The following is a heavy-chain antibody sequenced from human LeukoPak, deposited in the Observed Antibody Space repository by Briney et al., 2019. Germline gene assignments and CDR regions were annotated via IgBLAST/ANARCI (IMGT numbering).Heavy chain of an antibody. CDR2: INSDGSST. D-gene: IGHD4-17*01. V-gene: IGHV3-74*01. J-gene: IGHJ6*02. Sequence: GGSLRLSCAASGFTFSSYWMHWVRQAPGKGLVWVSRINSDGSSTSYADSVKGRLTISRDNAKNTLYLQMNSLRAEDTAVYYCARAGYGDYVNYYYYYGMDVWGQGTTVTVSS. CDR3: ARAGYGDYVNYYYYYGMDV. CDR1: GFTFSSYW.